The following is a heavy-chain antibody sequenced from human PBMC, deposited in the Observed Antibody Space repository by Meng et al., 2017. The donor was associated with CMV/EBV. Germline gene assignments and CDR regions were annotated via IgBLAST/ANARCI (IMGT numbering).Heavy chain of an antibody. V-gene: IGHV1-2*02. CDR1: GYTFTGYY. CDR2: INPNSGGT. Sequence: ASVKVSCKASGYTFTGYYMHWVRQAPGQGLEWMGWINPNSGGTNYAQKFQGRVTITRDTSISTAYMELSRLRSDDTAVYYCARDLGDLDYWGPDAFDIWGQGTMVTVSS. D-gene: IGHD7-27*01. J-gene: IGHJ3*02. CDR3: ARDLGDLDYWGPDAFDI.